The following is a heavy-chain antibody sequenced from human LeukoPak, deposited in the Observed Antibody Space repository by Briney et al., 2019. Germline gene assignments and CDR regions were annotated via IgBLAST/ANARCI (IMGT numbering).Heavy chain of an antibody. CDR3: AKGLRGVVINFGY. Sequence: PGGSLRLSCAASGFTFSNYGMSWVRQAPGKGLEWVSAISGSGGSTYYADTVKGRFTISRDNSKNTVYLQMNSLRADDTAVYYCAKGLRGVVINFGYRGQGTLVTVSS. CDR1: GFTFSNYG. J-gene: IGHJ4*02. CDR2: ISGSGGST. D-gene: IGHD3-22*01. V-gene: IGHV3-23*01.